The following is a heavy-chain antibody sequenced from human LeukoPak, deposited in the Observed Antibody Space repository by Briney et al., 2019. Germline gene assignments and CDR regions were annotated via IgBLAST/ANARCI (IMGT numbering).Heavy chain of an antibody. J-gene: IGHJ1*01. D-gene: IGHD1-26*01. CDR2: IYSGGST. CDR3: ARDSDKNSGSYPEYFQH. Sequence: GGSLRLSCAASGFTFSSYNMNWVRQAPGKGLEWVSVIYSGGSTYYADSVKGRFTISRDNSKNTLYLQMNSLRAEDTAVYYCARDSDKNSGSYPEYFQHWGQGTLVTVSS. CDR1: GFTFSSYN. V-gene: IGHV3-53*01.